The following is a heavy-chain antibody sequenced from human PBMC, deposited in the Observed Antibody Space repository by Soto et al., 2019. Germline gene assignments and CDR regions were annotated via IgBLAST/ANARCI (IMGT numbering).Heavy chain of an antibody. J-gene: IGHJ6*02. CDR1: GFTFSTYA. D-gene: IGHD1-26*01. V-gene: IGHV3-23*01. CDR2: ISGGGGST. CDR3: AKVSLGALTFTDYYYYGLDV. Sequence: PRWSLRLSCAATGFTFSTYAMNCVRQAPFQVLQSVSAISGGGGSTYYADPVKGRVTLSRDTSKNTLYLQINSLRAEDTAVYYCAKVSLGALTFTDYYYYGLDVWGQGTTVAV.